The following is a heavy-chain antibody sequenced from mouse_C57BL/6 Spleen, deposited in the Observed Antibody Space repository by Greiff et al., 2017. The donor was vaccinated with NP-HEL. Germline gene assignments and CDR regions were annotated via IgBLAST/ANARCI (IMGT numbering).Heavy chain of an antibody. Sequence: VQLQQSGAELVRPGASVTLSCKASGYTFTDYEMHWVKQTPVHGLEWIGAIDPETGGTAYNQKFKGKAILTADKSSSTAYMELRSLTSEDSAVYYCTRWALCDGYSNAMDYWGQGTSVTVSS. V-gene: IGHV1-15*01. CDR3: TRWALCDGYSNAMDY. CDR1: GYTFTDYE. D-gene: IGHD2-3*01. J-gene: IGHJ4*01. CDR2: IDPETGGT.